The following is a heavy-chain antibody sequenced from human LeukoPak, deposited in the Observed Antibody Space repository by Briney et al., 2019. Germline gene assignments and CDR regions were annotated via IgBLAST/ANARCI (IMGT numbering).Heavy chain of an antibody. CDR1: GGTFSSYA. Sequence: SVKVSCKASGGTFSSYAISWVRQAPGQGLEWMGGIIPIFGTANYAQKFQGRVTITADESTSTAYMELSSLRSEDTAVYYCAIHNRRVIAARPFDYWGQGTLVTVSS. D-gene: IGHD6-6*01. CDR3: AIHNRRVIAARPFDY. V-gene: IGHV1-69*13. J-gene: IGHJ4*02. CDR2: IIPIFGTA.